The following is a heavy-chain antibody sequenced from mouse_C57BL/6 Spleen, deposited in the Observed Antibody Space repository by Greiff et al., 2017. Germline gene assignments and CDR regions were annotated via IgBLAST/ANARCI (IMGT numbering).Heavy chain of an antibody. D-gene: IGHD2-3*01. CDR1: GYTFTDHT. J-gene: IGHJ2*01. CDR2: IYPRDGST. Sequence: QVQLQQSDAELVKPGASVKISCKDSGYTFTDHTIHWMKQRPEQGLEWIGYIYPRDGSTKYNEKFKGKATLTADKSSITAYIQLNSLASEDSAVYFCARSDGYYGNYFDYWGQGTTLTVSS. V-gene: IGHV1-78*01. CDR3: ARSDGYYGNYFDY.